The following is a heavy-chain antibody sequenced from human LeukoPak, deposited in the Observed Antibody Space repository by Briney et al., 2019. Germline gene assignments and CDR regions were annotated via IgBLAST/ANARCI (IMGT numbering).Heavy chain of an antibody. V-gene: IGHV3-23*01. D-gene: IGHD2-8*01. CDR1: GFTFSSYA. CDR2: FSGSGGTT. Sequence: GGSLRLSCAASGFTFSSYAMNWVRQAPGRGLEWVSGFSGSGGTTYYADSVKGRFTISRDDSKNTLYLQMNSLRAEDTAVYYCANGNRCTSPNCLGYYYFYMDVWGKGTTVTVS. J-gene: IGHJ6*03. CDR3: ANGNRCTSPNCLGYYYFYMDV.